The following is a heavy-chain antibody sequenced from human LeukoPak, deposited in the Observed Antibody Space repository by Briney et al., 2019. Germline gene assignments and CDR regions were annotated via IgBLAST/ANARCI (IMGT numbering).Heavy chain of an antibody. CDR1: GFSFSTYA. CDR2: ISGSGGST. J-gene: IGHJ4*02. CDR3: AKEGELLRGDSPPYYFDY. Sequence: GGSLRLSCAASGFSFSTYAMSWVRQAPGKGLEWVSTISGSGGSTKYADSVKGRFTISGDKSKNTLYLQMNSLRAEDTAVYYCAKEGELLRGDSPPYYFDYWGQGTLVTVSS. D-gene: IGHD1-26*01. V-gene: IGHV3-23*01.